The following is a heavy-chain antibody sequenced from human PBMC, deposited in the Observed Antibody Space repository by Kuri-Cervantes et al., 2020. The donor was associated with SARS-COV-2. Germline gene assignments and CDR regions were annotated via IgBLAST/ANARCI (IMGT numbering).Heavy chain of an antibody. CDR1: GGSFSGYY. Sequence: ESLKISCAVYGGSFSGYYWGWIRQPPGKGLEWIGEIKHSGSTNYNPSLKSRVTISVDTSKNQFSLKLSSVTAGDTAVYYCASIVVVPAASGYYYYYGMDVWGQGTTVTVSS. CDR3: ASIVVVPAASGYYYYYGMDV. CDR2: IKHSGST. J-gene: IGHJ6*02. D-gene: IGHD2-2*01. V-gene: IGHV4-34*01.